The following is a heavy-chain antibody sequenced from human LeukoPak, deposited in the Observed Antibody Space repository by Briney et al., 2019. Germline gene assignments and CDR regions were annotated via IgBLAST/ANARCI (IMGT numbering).Heavy chain of an antibody. CDR3: AKGYTWNNIRLLDY. CDR1: GFTFSSYA. J-gene: IGHJ4*02. D-gene: IGHD1/OR15-1a*01. V-gene: IGHV3-23*01. Sequence: AGGSLRLSCGASGFTFSSYAMSWVRQAPGKGREWVSGISGSGGSTYYADSVKGRFTISRDNSKSTLYLQMNSLRAEDTAVYYCAKGYTWNNIRLLDYWGQGTLVTVSS. CDR2: ISGSGGST.